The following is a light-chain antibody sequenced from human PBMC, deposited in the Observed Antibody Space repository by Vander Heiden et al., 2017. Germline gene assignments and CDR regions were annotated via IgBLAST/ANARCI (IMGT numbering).Light chain of an antibody. CDR2: RDT. CDR1: DIGRTY. V-gene: IGLV3-9*01. J-gene: IGLJ2*01. CDR3: QVWDSSVV. Sequence: SHGQTTPSPVPVARGRAATITCGGSDIGRTYVHWYQQKPGQAPVLVIYRDTNRPSGIPERFSGSNSGNTATLTISRAQAGDEADYYCQVWDSSVVFGGGTKLTVL.